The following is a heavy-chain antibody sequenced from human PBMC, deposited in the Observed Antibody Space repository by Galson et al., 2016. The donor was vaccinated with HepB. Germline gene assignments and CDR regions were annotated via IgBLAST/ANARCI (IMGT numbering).Heavy chain of an antibody. CDR1: GFSFSSYT. CDR2: LSSSSTYI. J-gene: IGHJ4*02. D-gene: IGHD1-14*01. CDR3: ARGYRSFDN. V-gene: IGHV3-21*04. Sequence: SLRLSCAGSGFSFSSYTMNWVRQAPGKGPEWISSLSSSSTYICYTDSIKGRFTIFRDNAKNSLYLQMNSLRTEDTAVYYCARGYRSFDNWGQGTLVTVSS.